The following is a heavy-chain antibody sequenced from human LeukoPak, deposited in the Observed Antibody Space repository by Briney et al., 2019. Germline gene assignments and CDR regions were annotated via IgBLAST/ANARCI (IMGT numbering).Heavy chain of an antibody. V-gene: IGHV1-18*01. CDR1: GYTFTSYG. J-gene: IGHJ4*02. CDR2: ISAYNGNT. Sequence: ASVKVSCKASGYTFTSYGISWVRQAPRQGLEWVGWISAYNGNTNYAQNLQGRVTMTTDTSTSTAYIELRSLRSDDTAVYYCARDAPLIKETYYYGSGTTTHLDYWGQGTLVTVSS. CDR3: ARDAPLIKETYYYGSGTTTHLDY. D-gene: IGHD3-10*01.